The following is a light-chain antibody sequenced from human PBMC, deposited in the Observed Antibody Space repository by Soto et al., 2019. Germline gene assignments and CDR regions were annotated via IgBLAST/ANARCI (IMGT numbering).Light chain of an antibody. CDR3: SSYTSSSTQV. Sequence: QSVLTQPASVSGSPGQSITISCTGTSSDVGGYNYVSWYQQHPGKVPKLMIYEVNNRPSGVSNRFSGSKSGNTASLTISGLRAEDEADYYCSSYTSSSTQVFGTGTKLTVL. CDR1: SSDVGGYNY. J-gene: IGLJ1*01. V-gene: IGLV2-14*01. CDR2: EVN.